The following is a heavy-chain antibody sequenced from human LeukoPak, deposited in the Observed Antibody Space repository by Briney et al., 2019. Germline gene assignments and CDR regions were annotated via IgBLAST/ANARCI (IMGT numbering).Heavy chain of an antibody. D-gene: IGHD2-15*01. J-gene: IGHJ3*02. CDR1: GYTFTGYY. CDR2: IDLNSGGT. V-gene: IGHV1-2*02. CDR3: ARYRVVAATSDAFDI. Sequence: GASVKVSCKASGYTFTGYYIHWVRQVPGQGLEWMGWIDLNSGGTNYAQKFQGRVTMTRDTSISTAYMELSRLRSDDTAVYYCARYRVVAATSDAFDIWGQGTMVTVSS.